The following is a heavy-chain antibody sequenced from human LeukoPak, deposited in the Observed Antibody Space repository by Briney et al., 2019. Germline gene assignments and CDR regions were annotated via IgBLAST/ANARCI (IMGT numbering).Heavy chain of an antibody. CDR3: ARDGPEYGSGGSCLQPFDI. CDR2: IWYDGSNK. J-gene: IGHJ3*02. Sequence: GGSLRLSCAASGFTFSSYGMHWVRQAPGKGLEWVAVIWYDGSNKYYADSVKGRFTISRDNSKNTLYLQMNSLRAEDTAVYYCARDGPEYGSGGSCLQPFDIWGQGTMVTVSS. V-gene: IGHV3-33*01. D-gene: IGHD2-15*01. CDR1: GFTFSSYG.